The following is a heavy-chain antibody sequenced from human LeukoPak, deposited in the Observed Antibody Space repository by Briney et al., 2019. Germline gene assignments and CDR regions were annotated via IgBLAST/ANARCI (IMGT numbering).Heavy chain of an antibody. Sequence: GGSLRLSCAGSGFTFSSYSMNWVRQAPGKGLEWVSFISSGSNDIYYADSVKGRFTISRDNAKNSLYLQMNSLRAEDTAVYYCASQDSSSWFPGYNWFDPWGQGTLVTVSS. CDR2: ISSGSNDI. V-gene: IGHV3-21*01. D-gene: IGHD6-13*01. J-gene: IGHJ5*02. CDR1: GFTFSSYS. CDR3: ASQDSSSWFPGYNWFDP.